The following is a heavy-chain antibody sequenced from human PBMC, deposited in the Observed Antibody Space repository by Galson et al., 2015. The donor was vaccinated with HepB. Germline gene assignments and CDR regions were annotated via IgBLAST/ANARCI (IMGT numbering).Heavy chain of an antibody. D-gene: IGHD6-13*01. CDR3: ARQVAAAGTPPDY. J-gene: IGHJ4*02. Sequence: QSGAEVTKPGESLKISCMGSGYSFTSYWIGWVRQMPGKGLEWMGIIYPGDSHTQYSQSFQGQVTISADKSISTAYLQWSSLKASDTAMYYCARQVAAAGTPPDYWGLGTLVTVSS. V-gene: IGHV5-51*01. CDR1: GYSFTSYW. CDR2: IYPGDSHT.